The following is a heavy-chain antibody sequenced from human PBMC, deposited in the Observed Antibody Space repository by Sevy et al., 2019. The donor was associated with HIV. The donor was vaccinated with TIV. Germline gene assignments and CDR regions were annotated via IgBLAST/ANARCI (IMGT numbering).Heavy chain of an antibody. D-gene: IGHD2-15*01. CDR3: TTVGLRYYSGSSSYQGDWFDP. V-gene: IGHV1-24*01. CDR2: FAPQYGET. J-gene: IGHJ5*02. Sequence: ASVKVSCKVSGYTHTKLSIHWVRQAPGKGLEWMGEFAPQYGETIYAQRFQGRLTMTEDTSPDTAFMELSSLTSEDTAIYYCTTVGLRYYSGSSSYQGDWFDPWGQGTLVTVSS. CDR1: GYTHTKLS.